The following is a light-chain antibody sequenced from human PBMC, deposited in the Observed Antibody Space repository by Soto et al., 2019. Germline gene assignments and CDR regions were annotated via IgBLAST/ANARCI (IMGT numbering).Light chain of an antibody. CDR3: QQYHSDPIT. V-gene: IGKV4-1*01. J-gene: IGKJ5*01. Sequence: VMSESPDSLAVSLGERATINCKSSQSVLSNSNNKNFLAWFQQRPGQPPKLLIYWASTRESGVPDRFSGSGSATDFTLTISSLQAEDVVVYYCQQYHSDPITFGQGTRLEI. CDR1: QSVLSNSNNKNF. CDR2: WAS.